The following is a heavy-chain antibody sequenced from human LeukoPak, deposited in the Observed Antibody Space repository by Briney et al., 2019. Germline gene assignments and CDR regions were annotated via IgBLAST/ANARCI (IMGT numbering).Heavy chain of an antibody. CDR2: ISSSSSYI. CDR1: GFTFSSYS. Sequence: GGSLRLSCAASGFTFSSYSMNWVRQAPGKGLEWVSSISSSSSYIYYADSVKGRSTISRDNAKNSLYLQMNSLRAEDTAVYYCASLKVWYYYYYMDVWGKGTTLTVSS. D-gene: IGHD1-14*01. CDR3: ASLKVWYYYYYMDV. J-gene: IGHJ6*03. V-gene: IGHV3-21*01.